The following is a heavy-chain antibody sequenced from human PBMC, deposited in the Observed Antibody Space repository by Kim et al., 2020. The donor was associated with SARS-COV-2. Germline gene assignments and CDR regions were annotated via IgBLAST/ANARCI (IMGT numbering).Heavy chain of an antibody. CDR1: GDTFSSYA. CDR2: IIHIFGTA. D-gene: IGHD3-22*01. CDR3: ARPYYDSTETDAFDI. Sequence: SVKVSCKTSGDTFSSYAISWVRQAPGQGLEWMGGIIHIFGTANYAQKFQGRVTITADESTSTAYMEVSSLRSEDTAVYYCARPYYDSTETDAFDIWGQGTMVTVSS. J-gene: IGHJ3*02. V-gene: IGHV1-69*13.